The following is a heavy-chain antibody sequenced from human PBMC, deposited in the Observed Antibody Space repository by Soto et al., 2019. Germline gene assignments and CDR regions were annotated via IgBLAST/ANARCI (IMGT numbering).Heavy chain of an antibody. J-gene: IGHJ6*02. Sequence: QVQLVQSGAEVKKPGSSVKVSCKASGGTFSSYAISWVRQAPGQGLEWMGGIIPIFGTANYAQKFQGRVTITADESTITVYMELSSLRSEDTAVYYCANSGYDFWSGYYMAPDVWGQGTTVTVSS. CDR3: ANSGYDFWSGYYMAPDV. V-gene: IGHV1-69*12. D-gene: IGHD3-3*01. CDR1: GGTFSSYA. CDR2: IIPIFGTA.